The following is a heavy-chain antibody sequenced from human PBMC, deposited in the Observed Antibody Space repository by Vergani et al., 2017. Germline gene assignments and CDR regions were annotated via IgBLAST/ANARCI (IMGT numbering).Heavy chain of an antibody. V-gene: IGHV1-2*02. CDR2: INPNSGGT. CDR3: ARGYYDILTGYYYVFDY. CDR1: GGTFSSYA. Sequence: QVQLVQSGAEVKKPGSSVKVSCKASGGTFSSYAISWVRQAPGQGLEWMGWINPNSGGTNYAQKFQGRVTMTRDTSISTAYMELSRLRSDDTAVYYCARGYYDILTGYYYVFDYWGQGNLVTVSS. J-gene: IGHJ4*02. D-gene: IGHD3-9*01.